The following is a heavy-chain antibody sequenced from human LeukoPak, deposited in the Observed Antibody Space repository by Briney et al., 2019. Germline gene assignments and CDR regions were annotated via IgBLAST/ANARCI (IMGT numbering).Heavy chain of an antibody. CDR2: ISSSSSNI. J-gene: IGHJ4*02. D-gene: IGHD6-19*01. Sequence: GGSLRLSCAASGFTFSNYRMNWVRQAPGKGLEWVSCISSSSSNIYYADSLNGRFTISRDNAKNSLYLQMNSLRAEDTAVYYCAKSIEQWLVNFPYYFDYWGQGTLVTVSS. CDR1: GFTFSNYR. CDR3: AKSIEQWLVNFPYYFDY. V-gene: IGHV3-21*04.